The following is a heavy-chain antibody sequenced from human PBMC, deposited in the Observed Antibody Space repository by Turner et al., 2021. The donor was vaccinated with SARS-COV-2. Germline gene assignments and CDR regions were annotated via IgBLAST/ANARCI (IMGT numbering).Heavy chain of an antibody. CDR2: TYYPGGS. CDR3: VTSVRRSGYFQR. J-gene: IGHJ1*01. Sequence: QLLVQESGPALVKPSETLSLPCTVSAVSITSNSHYWGWVRQPPGKGLEWIGITYYPGGSYYNPSLRCRVTISVDPSQNQFSLILRSVTAADTAVYYCVTSVRRSGYFQRWGQGSLVSVSS. CDR1: AVSITSNSHY. V-gene: IGHV4-39*01.